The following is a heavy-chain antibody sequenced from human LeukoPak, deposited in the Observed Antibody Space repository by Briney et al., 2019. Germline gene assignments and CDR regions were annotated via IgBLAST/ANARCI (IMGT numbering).Heavy chain of an antibody. Sequence: GGSLRLSCAASGFTFSSYSMNWVRQAAGKGLEWVANIKEDGSERNYVDSVKGRLTISRDNAQNSLYLQMNSLRVEDTAVYYCARGGYYHIYWGQGTLVTVSS. V-gene: IGHV3-7*05. CDR2: IKEDGSER. J-gene: IGHJ4*02. D-gene: IGHD2/OR15-2a*01. CDR1: GFTFSSYS. CDR3: ARGGYYHIY.